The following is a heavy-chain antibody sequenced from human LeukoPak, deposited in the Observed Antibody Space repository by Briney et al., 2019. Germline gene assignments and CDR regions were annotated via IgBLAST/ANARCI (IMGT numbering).Heavy chain of an antibody. J-gene: IGHJ4*02. V-gene: IGHV3-23*01. CDR3: AKDPGYSYGYASDY. CDR1: GFTFSSYA. CDR2: ISGSGGST. D-gene: IGHD5-18*01. Sequence: GGSLRLSCAASGFTFSSYAMSWVRRAPGKGLEWVSAISGSGGSTYYADSVKGRFTISRDNSKNTLYLQMNSLRAEDTAVYYCAKDPGYSYGYASDYWGQGTLVTVSS.